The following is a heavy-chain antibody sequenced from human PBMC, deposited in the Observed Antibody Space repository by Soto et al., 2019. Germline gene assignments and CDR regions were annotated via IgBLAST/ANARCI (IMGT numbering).Heavy chain of an antibody. Sequence: GGSLRLSCAASGFTFSSYGMHWVRQAPGKGLEWVAVISYDGSNKYYADSVKGRFTISRDNSKNTLYLQMNSLRAEDTAVYYCAKDPALYDFWSVFDYWGQGTLVTVSS. J-gene: IGHJ4*02. V-gene: IGHV3-30*18. CDR3: AKDPALYDFWSVFDY. CDR2: ISYDGSNK. CDR1: GFTFSSYG. D-gene: IGHD3-3*01.